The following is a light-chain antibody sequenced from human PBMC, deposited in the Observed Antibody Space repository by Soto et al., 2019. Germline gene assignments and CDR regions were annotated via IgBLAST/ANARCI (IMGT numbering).Light chain of an antibody. J-gene: IGKJ1*01. V-gene: IGKV1-27*01. CDR2: AAS. CDR3: QKFNSASRA. CDR1: QGISNY. Sequence: DIQMTQSPSCLSASVGERGTITCRASQGISNYLAWYQQKPGKVPNLLIYAASTLRSGVPSRFSGSGSGTDFTLTISNLQPEDVATYYCQKFNSASRAFGQGTKVEIK.